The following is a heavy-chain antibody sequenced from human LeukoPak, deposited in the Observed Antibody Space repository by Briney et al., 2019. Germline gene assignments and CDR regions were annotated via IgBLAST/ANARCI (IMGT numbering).Heavy chain of an antibody. J-gene: IGHJ2*01. CDR3: ARGVVPAAMRYWYFDL. D-gene: IGHD2-2*01. CDR2: ISGSGDRT. CDR1: GFTFSSYA. Sequence: PGGSLRLSCAASGFTFSSYAMNWVRQAPGKGLEWVSSISGSGDRTYYADSEKGRFTISRDNSKNTLYLQMNSLRAEDTAVYYCARGVVPAAMRYWYFDLWGRGTLVTVSS. V-gene: IGHV3-23*01.